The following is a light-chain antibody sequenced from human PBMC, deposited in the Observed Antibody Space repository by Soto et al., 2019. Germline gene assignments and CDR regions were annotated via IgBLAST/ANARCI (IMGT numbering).Light chain of an antibody. CDR3: QQSYSTPPT. Sequence: DIQMTQSPSSLSASVGDRVTITCRASQSIISYLNWYQQKPGKAPKLLIYAASSLQSGVPSRFSGSGSGTDFTLTISSLQPEDFAPYYCQQSYSTPPTFGQGTKVDIK. CDR2: AAS. CDR1: QSIISY. J-gene: IGKJ1*01. V-gene: IGKV1-39*01.